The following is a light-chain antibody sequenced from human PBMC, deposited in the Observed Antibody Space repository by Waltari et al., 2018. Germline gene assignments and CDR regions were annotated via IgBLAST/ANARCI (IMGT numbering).Light chain of an antibody. CDR3: NSYTGSSSWV. CDR2: DVF. CDR1: SSDVGFYNY. V-gene: IGLV2-14*03. J-gene: IGLJ3*02. Sequence: QSALTQPASVSGSPGQSITISCTGTSSDVGFYNYVSWYQQYPGKAPKLIIYDVFQRPSGVSNRFSGSKSGNTASLTISGLQTEDEGDYYCNSYTGSSSWVFGGGTKLTVL.